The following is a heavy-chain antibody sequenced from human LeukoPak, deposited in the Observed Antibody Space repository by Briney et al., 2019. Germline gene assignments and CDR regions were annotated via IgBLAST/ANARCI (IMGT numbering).Heavy chain of an antibody. D-gene: IGHD4-23*01. V-gene: IGHV1-18*01. CDR1: GYTFTSYG. CDR3: ARGGRVVTIDQYFQH. Sequence: ASVKVSCKASGYTFTSYGISWVRQAPGQGLEWMGWISAYNGNTNYARKLQGRVTMTTDTSTSTAYMELRSLRSDDTAVYYCARGGRVVTIDQYFQHWGQGTLVTVSS. CDR2: ISAYNGNT. J-gene: IGHJ1*01.